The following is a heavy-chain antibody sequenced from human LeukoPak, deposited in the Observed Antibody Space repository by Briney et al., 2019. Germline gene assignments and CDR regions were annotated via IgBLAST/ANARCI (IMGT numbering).Heavy chain of an antibody. Sequence: SETLSLTCAVYGGSFSGYYWSWIRQPPGKGLEWIGEINHSGSTNYNPSLKSRVTISVDTSKNQLSLKLSSVTAADTAVYYCARGAYDFWSGPNLGYFDYWGQGTLVTVSS. D-gene: IGHD3-3*01. J-gene: IGHJ4*02. CDR3: ARGAYDFWSGPNLGYFDY. V-gene: IGHV4-34*01. CDR2: INHSGST. CDR1: GGSFSGYY.